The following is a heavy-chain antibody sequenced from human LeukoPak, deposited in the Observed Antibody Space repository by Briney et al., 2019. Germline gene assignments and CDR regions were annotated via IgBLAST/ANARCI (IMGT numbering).Heavy chain of an antibody. J-gene: IGHJ4*02. CDR2: IWYDGSSQ. V-gene: IGHV3-33*01. CDR1: GFIIGTYG. D-gene: IGHD3-10*01. Sequence: PGGSLRLSCAASGFIIGTYGMHWVRQAPGKGLDWVAVIWYDGSSQYYADSVKGRFTISRDNSKNTLYLQMNSLRAEDTAVYYCAREFGELYIDYWGRGTLVTISS. CDR3: AREFGELYIDY.